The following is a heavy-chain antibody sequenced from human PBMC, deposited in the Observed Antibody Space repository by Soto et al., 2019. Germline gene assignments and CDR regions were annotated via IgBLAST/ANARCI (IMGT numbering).Heavy chain of an antibody. CDR3: ARLWGWFGDY. Sequence: QVQLQESGPGLVKPSETLSLTCTVSGGSISSYYWSWIRQPPGKGLEWIGYIYYSGSTNYNPSLRSRVNIAVDTSKNQFSLKLSSVTAADTAVYYCARLWGWFGDYWGQGTLVTVSS. J-gene: IGHJ4*02. CDR1: GGSISSYY. V-gene: IGHV4-59*08. D-gene: IGHD3-10*01. CDR2: IYYSGST.